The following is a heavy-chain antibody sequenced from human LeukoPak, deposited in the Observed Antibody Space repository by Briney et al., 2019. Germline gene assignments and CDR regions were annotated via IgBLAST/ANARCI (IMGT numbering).Heavy chain of an antibody. CDR1: GFTFSSYG. D-gene: IGHD3-22*01. V-gene: IGHV3-30*18. CDR2: ISYDGSNK. Sequence: GGSLRLSCAASGFTFSSYGMHWVRQAPGKGLEWVAVISYDGSNKYYADSVKGRFTISRDNSKNTLYLQMNSLRAEDTAVYYCAKDLFDSSGYHPWGQGTLVTVSS. CDR3: AKDLFDSSGYHP. J-gene: IGHJ5*02.